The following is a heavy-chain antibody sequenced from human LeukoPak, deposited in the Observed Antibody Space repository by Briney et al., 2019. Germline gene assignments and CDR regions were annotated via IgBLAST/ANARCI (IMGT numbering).Heavy chain of an antibody. CDR1: GFTFSNYW. Sequence: QPGGSLRLSCAASGFTFSNYWMSWVRQAPGKGLEYVSAISSNGGSTYYADSVKGRFTISRDNSMNTLYLQMSSLRAEDTAVYHCVKSYGLYVWGSSIDYWGQGTLVTVSS. CDR2: ISSNGGST. CDR3: VKSYGLYVWGSSIDY. J-gene: IGHJ4*02. V-gene: IGHV3-64D*06. D-gene: IGHD3-16*01.